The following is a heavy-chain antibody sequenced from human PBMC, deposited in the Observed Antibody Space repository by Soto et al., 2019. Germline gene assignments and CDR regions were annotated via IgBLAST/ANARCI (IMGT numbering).Heavy chain of an antibody. V-gene: IGHV3-23*01. J-gene: IGHJ3*02. CDR1: GFTFSSYA. CDR3: AKTFTMIVVVIPALDAFDI. D-gene: IGHD3-22*01. CDR2: ISGSGGST. Sequence: SLRLSCAASGFTFSSYAMSWVRQAPGKGLEWVSAISGSGGSTYYADSVKGRFTISRDNSKNTLYLQMNSLRAEDTAVYYCAKTFTMIVVVIPALDAFDIWGQGTMVTVSS.